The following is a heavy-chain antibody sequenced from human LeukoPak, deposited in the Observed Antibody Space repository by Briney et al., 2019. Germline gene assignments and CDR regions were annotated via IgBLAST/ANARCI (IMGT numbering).Heavy chain of an antibody. V-gene: IGHV1-2*02. CDR2: INPNSGGT. CDR3: ARGGVVAATPPDY. J-gene: IGHJ4*02. CDR1: GYTFTGYY. Sequence: ASVKVSCKASGYTFTGYYMHWVRQAPGQGLEWMGWINPNSGGTDYAQKFQGRVTMTRDTSISTAYMELSRLRSDDTAVYYCARGGVVAATPPDYWGQGTLVTVSS. D-gene: IGHD2-15*01.